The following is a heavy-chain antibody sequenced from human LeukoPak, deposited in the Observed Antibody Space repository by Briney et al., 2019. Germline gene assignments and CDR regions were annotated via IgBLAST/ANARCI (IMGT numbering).Heavy chain of an antibody. D-gene: IGHD3-3*01. J-gene: IGHJ3*02. CDR3: VKDQRFLEWLGAFDI. CDR1: GFTFSSHW. CDR2: INSDGSTT. Sequence: GGSLRLSCAASGFTFSSHWMHWVRQAPGKGLVWVSRINSDGSTTTYADSVKGRFTISRDNSKNTLYLQMSSLRAEDTAVYYCVKDQRFLEWLGAFDIWGQGTMVTVSS. V-gene: IGHV3-74*01.